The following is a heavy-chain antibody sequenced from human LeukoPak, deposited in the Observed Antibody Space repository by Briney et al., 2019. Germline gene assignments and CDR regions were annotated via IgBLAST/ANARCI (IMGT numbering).Heavy chain of an antibody. CDR2: INHSGST. D-gene: IGHD3-22*01. Sequence: PSETLSLTCAVYGGSFSGYYWSWIRQPPGKGLEWIGEINHSGSTNYNPSLKSRVTISVDTSKNQFSLKLSSVTAADTAVYYCARDGVGYYDSSGYYYFQHWGQGTLVTVSS. J-gene: IGHJ1*01. CDR3: ARDGVGYYDSSGYYYFQH. V-gene: IGHV4-34*01. CDR1: GGSFSGYY.